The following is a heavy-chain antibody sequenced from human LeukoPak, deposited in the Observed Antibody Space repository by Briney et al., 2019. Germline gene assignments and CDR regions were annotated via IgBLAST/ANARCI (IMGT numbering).Heavy chain of an antibody. CDR2: ISSSSSYI. D-gene: IGHD5-12*01. J-gene: IGHJ4*02. V-gene: IGHV3-21*01. CDR1: GFTFSSYS. Sequence: GGSLRLSCAASGFTFSSYSMNWVRQAPGKGLEWVSSISSSSSYIYYADSVKCRFTISRDNAKNSLNLQMNSLRAEDTAVYYCARDHGDSGYDFDYWGQGTLVTVSS. CDR3: ARDHGDSGYDFDY.